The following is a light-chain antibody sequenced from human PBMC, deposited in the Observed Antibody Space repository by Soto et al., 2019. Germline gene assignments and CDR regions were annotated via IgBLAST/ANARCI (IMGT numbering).Light chain of an antibody. CDR3: SSYTSSSTLVV. CDR1: SSDVGGYNY. J-gene: IGLJ2*01. CDR2: DVS. Sequence: QSALTQPASVSGSPGQSITISCTGTSSDVGGYNYVSWYQQHPGKAPKLMIYDVSNRPSGVSNRFSGSKFGNTASLTISGLQAEDEADYYCSSYTSSSTLVVFGGGTEVTVL. V-gene: IGLV2-14*01.